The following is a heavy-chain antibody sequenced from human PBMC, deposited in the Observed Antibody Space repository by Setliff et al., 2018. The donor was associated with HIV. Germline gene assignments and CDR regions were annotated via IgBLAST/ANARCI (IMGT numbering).Heavy chain of an antibody. CDR3: ARGARLLTGYADRWDYYYMRI. Sequence: KASETLSLTCTVSGGSISSYYWSWIRQPPGKGLEWIGYIYYSGSTNYNPSLKSRVTMSVDTSKNQFSLKVTSVTAADTAVYYCARGARLLTGYADRWDYYYMRIWGKGTTVTVSS. D-gene: IGHD2-8*01. CDR2: IYYSGST. CDR1: GGSISSYY. J-gene: IGHJ6*03. V-gene: IGHV4-59*12.